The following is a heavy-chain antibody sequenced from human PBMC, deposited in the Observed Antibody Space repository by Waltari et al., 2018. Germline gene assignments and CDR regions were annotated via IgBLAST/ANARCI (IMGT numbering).Heavy chain of an antibody. CDR2: AFFDGIKT. CDR3: AKDAFGNTYLDH. D-gene: IGHD3-10*01. J-gene: IGHJ5*02. V-gene: IGHV3-30*18. Sequence: QVQLVESGGGVVQPGMSLRLSCAASGFGPSNLGMHWVRQAPGKGLEWVALAFFDGIKTDYADSVRGRFTISRDNSKNTLYLDINNLRVDDTGIYYCAKDAFGNTYLDHWGQGTVVTVSS. CDR1: GFGPSNLG.